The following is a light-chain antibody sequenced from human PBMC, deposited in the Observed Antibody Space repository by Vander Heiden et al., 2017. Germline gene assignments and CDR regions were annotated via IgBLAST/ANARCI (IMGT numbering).Light chain of an antibody. V-gene: IGKV3-20*01. J-gene: IGKJ1*01. CDR2: GAS. CDR1: QCVSSSF. Sequence: EFALTQSPGTLSLSPGERATLPCRASQCVSSSFLAWDQPKPGQAPRLLIYGASSRATGIPDRVSGRGSGKDFNFTISRLGAEGFAGYYCQPYGRLPETFGRGTKVEIK. CDR3: QPYGRLPET.